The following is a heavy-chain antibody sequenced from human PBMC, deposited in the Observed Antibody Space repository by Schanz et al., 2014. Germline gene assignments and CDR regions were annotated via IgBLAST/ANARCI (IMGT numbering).Heavy chain of an antibody. CDR1: GFTFSDYW. CDR2: IKHDGSVK. CDR3: AASSGWHPSTDY. V-gene: IGHV3-7*05. D-gene: IGHD6-19*01. J-gene: IGHJ4*02. Sequence: EEQLVESGGGLVQPGGSLRLSCTASGFTFSDYWMSWVRQAPGKGPEWVANIKHDGSVKDYVDSVEGRFTISRDNAKSSLYLQMNSLRVEDTAVYYCAASSGWHPSTDYWGQGTLVTVSS.